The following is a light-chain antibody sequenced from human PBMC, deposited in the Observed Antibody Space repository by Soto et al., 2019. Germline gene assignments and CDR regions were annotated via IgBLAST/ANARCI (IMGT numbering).Light chain of an antibody. CDR1: QSLSAF. J-gene: IGKJ2*01. Sequence: EIVLTQSPGTLSLSPGERATLSCRASQSLSAFLAWYQQQPGQAPRLLIYGASTRATGIPDRFSGSGSGTDFTLTISRLEPEDFGVYYCQQYGFSPMYIFGQGTKLEI. V-gene: IGKV3-20*01. CDR3: QQYGFSPMYI. CDR2: GAS.